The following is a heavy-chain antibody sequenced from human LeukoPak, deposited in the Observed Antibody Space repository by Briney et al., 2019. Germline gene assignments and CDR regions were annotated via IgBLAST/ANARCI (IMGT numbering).Heavy chain of an antibody. CDR2: INHSGST. Sequence: SETLSLTCAVYGGSFSGYYWSWIRQPPGKGLEWIGEINHSGSTNYNPSLKSRVTISVDTSKNQFSLKLSSVTAPDTAVYYCARGLRSRYSSSLDSNWGRGTLVTVSS. V-gene: IGHV4-34*01. CDR3: ARGLRSRYSSSLDSN. J-gene: IGHJ4*02. D-gene: IGHD6-13*01. CDR1: GGSFSGYY.